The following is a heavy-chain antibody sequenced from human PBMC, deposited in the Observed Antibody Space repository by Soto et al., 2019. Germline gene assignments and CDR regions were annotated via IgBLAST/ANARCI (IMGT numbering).Heavy chain of an antibody. V-gene: IGHV3-23*01. CDR2: ISGSGGNT. CDR3: AKDRVVRGVAGAFDI. CDR1: GFTFSNYA. D-gene: IGHD3-10*01. J-gene: IGHJ3*02. Sequence: GGSLRLSCAASGFTFSNYAMSWVRQAPGKGLEWVSTISGSGGNTYYADSVKGRFTISRDSSKNTLYPQMNSLRAEDTAVYYCAKDRVVRGVAGAFDIWGQGTRVTVSS.